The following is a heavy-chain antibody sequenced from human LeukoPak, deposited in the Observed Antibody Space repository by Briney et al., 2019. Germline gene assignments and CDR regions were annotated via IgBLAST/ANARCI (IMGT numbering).Heavy chain of an antibody. Sequence: GGSLRLSCAASGFTFSSYSMNWVRQAPGQGLEWVSSISSSSSYIYYADSVKGRFTISRDNAKNSLYLQMNSLRAEDTAVYYCARDRGWGSGSSNRFDYWGQRTLVTVSS. CDR2: ISSSSSYI. CDR1: GFTFSSYS. J-gene: IGHJ4*01. CDR3: ARDRGWGSGSSNRFDY. D-gene: IGHD3-10*01. V-gene: IGHV3-21*01.